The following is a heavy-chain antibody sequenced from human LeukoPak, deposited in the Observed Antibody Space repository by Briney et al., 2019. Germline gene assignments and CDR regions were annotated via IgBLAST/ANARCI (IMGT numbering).Heavy chain of an antibody. Sequence: ASVKVSCKTSGYTFTGYYMHWVRQAPGQGLEWMGWINPNSGGTNYAQKFQGRVTMTRDTSISTAYMELSRLRSDDTAVYYCARAIRIGGSYYMDVWGKGTTVTVSS. CDR3: ARAIRIGGSYYMDV. D-gene: IGHD1-26*01. CDR2: INPNSGGT. V-gene: IGHV1-2*02. J-gene: IGHJ6*03. CDR1: GYTFTGYY.